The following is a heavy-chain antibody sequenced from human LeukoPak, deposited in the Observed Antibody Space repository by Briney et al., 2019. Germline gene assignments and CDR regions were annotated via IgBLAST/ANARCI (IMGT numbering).Heavy chain of an antibody. V-gene: IGHV3-23*01. CDR1: GFTFSNYA. J-gene: IGHJ4*02. D-gene: IGHD3-22*01. Sequence: SGGSLRLSCEASGFTFSNYAMSWVRQAPGKGLECVSPISGSGGSTYYRDSVKGRFTVSRDNSKNTLYLQMNSLRAEDTAVYYCAKEAYYDSSGYYYRPRNFDYWGQGTLVTVSS. CDR3: AKEAYYDSSGYYYRPRNFDY. CDR2: ISGSGGST.